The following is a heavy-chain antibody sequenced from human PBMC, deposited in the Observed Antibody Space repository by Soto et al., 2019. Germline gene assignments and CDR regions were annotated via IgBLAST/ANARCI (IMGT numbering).Heavy chain of an antibody. V-gene: IGHV1-24*01. CDR2: FDPEDGET. Sequence: ASVKVSCKVSGYTLTELSMHWVRQAPGKGLEWMGGFDPEDGETIYAQKFQGRVTMTEDTSTDTAYMELSSLRSEDTAVYYCATVLLLTGASGAFDYWGQGTLVTVSS. D-gene: IGHD7-27*01. J-gene: IGHJ4*02. CDR3: ATVLLLTGASGAFDY. CDR1: GYTLTELS.